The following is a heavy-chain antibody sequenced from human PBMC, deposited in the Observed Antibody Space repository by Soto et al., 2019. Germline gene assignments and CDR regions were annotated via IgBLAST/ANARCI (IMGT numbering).Heavy chain of an antibody. CDR2: IIPIFGTA. CDR3: ARELDLRGRAFDI. Sequence: SVKVSCKASGGTFSSYAISWVRQAPGQGLEWMGGIIPIFGTANYAQKFQGRVTITADESTSTAYMELSSLRSEDTAVYYCARELDLRGRAFDIWGQGTMVTVSS. CDR1: GGTFSSYA. J-gene: IGHJ3*02. D-gene: IGHD2-2*03. V-gene: IGHV1-69*13.